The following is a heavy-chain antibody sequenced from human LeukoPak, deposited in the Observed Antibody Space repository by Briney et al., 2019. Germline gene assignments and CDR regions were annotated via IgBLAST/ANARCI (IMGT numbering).Heavy chain of an antibody. Sequence: PGGSLRLSCAASGFTFSDYYMDWVRQAPGKGLEWVGRSRNKANSYTTEYAASVKGRFTISRDDSKNPLYLQMNSLKTEDTAVYYCARVPSYGGYNWGQGTLVTVSS. J-gene: IGHJ4*02. CDR1: GFTFSDYY. CDR3: ARVPSYGGYN. CDR2: SRNKANSYTT. V-gene: IGHV3-72*01. D-gene: IGHD6-13*01.